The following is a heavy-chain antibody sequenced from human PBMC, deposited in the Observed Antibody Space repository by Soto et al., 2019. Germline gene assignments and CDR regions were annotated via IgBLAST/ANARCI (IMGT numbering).Heavy chain of an antibody. CDR3: ARQLGYCTNGVCQHYYYMDV. CDR1: GFSLSTSGMC. Sequence: GPGPTLVNHTQTLTLTCPFSGFSLSTSGMCVSWIRQPPGKALEWLARIDWDDDKYYSTSLKTRLTISKDTSKNQVVLTMTNMDPVDTATYYCARQLGYCTNGVCQHYYYMDVWGKGTTVTVSS. V-gene: IGHV2-70*11. D-gene: IGHD2-8*01. J-gene: IGHJ6*03. CDR2: IDWDDDK.